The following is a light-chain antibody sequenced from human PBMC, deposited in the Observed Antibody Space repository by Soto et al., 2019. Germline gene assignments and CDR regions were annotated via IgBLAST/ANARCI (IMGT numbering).Light chain of an antibody. CDR3: QQSYSTPLT. V-gene: IGKV1-39*01. Sequence: DIPMTQSPSSMCGSXGDTVTIDCRSRQGIRNDLGRYQQKPGKAPKVXXSDASSLQSGGPPRFSGSGSGTDFTLTISSLQPEDFATYYCQQSYSTPLTFGQGTKVDIK. CDR1: QGIRND. J-gene: IGKJ1*01. CDR2: DAS.